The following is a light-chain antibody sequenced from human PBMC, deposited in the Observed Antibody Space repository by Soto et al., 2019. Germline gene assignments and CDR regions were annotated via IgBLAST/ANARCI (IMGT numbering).Light chain of an antibody. V-gene: IGKV1-5*03. CDR1: QTISSW. Sequence: DIQMTHSPSTLSGSVVDRVTITCRSSQTISSWLAWYQQKPGKAPKLLIYKASTLKSGVPSRFSGSGSGTEFTLTISSLQPDDFATYYCQQYNSYSPVTFGQGTKVDIK. J-gene: IGKJ1*01. CDR2: KAS. CDR3: QQYNSYSPVT.